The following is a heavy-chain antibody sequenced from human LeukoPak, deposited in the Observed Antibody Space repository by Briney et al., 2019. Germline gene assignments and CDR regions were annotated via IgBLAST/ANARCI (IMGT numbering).Heavy chain of an antibody. V-gene: IGHV1-8*01. J-gene: IGHJ4*02. CDR2: MNPNSGNT. Sequence: ASVKVSCKASGYTFTSYDINWVRQATGQGLEWMGWMNPNSGNTGYAQKFQGRVTMTRTTSISTAYMELRSLRSEDTAVYYCARGPVTTYIRYSDYWGQGTLVTVSS. D-gene: IGHD4-17*01. CDR1: GYTFTSYD. CDR3: ARGPVTTYIRYSDY.